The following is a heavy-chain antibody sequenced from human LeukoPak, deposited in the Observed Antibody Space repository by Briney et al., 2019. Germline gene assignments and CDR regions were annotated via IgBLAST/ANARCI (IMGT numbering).Heavy chain of an antibody. CDR1: GFTFDNYA. Sequence: GGSLRLSCAASGFTFDNYAMAWVRQAPGKGLEWVSYISSSSSTIYYADSVKGRFTISRDNAKNSLYLQMNSLRAEDTAVYYCARDEYYYGSGSYYPVAFDIWGQGTMVTVSS. CDR2: ISSSSSTI. CDR3: ARDEYYYGSGSYYPVAFDI. D-gene: IGHD3-10*01. V-gene: IGHV3-48*04. J-gene: IGHJ3*02.